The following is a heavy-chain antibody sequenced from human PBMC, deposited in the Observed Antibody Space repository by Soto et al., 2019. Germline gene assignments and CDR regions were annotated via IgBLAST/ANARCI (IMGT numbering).Heavy chain of an antibody. CDR2: INVDGSTT. J-gene: IGHJ4*02. Sequence: EVQLVESGGGLVQPGGSLRLSCAASGFTFRGYWLHWARQVPGKGLAWVSRINVDGSTTTYADSVKGRFTISRDNTKNTLYLQMNSLRAEDTAVYYCAKDTHIVVVGLIDYWGQGTLVTVSS. D-gene: IGHD2-15*01. V-gene: IGHV3-74*03. CDR1: GFTFRGYW. CDR3: AKDTHIVVVGLIDY.